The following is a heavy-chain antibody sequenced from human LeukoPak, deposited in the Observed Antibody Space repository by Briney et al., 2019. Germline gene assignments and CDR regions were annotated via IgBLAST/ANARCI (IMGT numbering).Heavy chain of an antibody. J-gene: IGHJ4*02. CDR1: GFTFTSAW. D-gene: IGHD2-21*02. CDR2: ISSSSAYM. CDR3: ARVAYCGGDCYSYYFDY. V-gene: IGHV3-21*01. Sequence: GGSLRLSCAASGFTFTSAWMNWVRQAPGKGLEWVSSISSSSAYMHYADSVKGRFTSSRDNAKNSLYLQMNSLRAEDTAVYYCARVAYCGGDCYSYYFDYWGQGTLVTVSS.